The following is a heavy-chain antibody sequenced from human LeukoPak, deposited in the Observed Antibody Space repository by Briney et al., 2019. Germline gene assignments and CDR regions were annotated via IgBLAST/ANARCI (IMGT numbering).Heavy chain of an antibody. CDR2: IKSKTDGGTT. V-gene: IGHV3-15*01. D-gene: IGHD4-17*01. CDR1: GXTFSNAW. J-gene: IGHJ4*02. Sequence: GGSLRLSWAASGXTFSNAWMSWVRQPPGKGLEWVGRIKSKTDGGTTDYAEPVKGRFTISRDDSKNTLCLQMNFLKTEDTALYYCAAVSVDYGDSSFDFWGQGTLVTVSS. CDR3: AAVSVDYGDSSFDF.